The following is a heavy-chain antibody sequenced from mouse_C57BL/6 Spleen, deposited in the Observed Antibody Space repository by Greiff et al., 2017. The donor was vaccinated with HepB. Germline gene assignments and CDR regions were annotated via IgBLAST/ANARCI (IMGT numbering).Heavy chain of an antibody. CDR1: GFTFTDYY. J-gene: IGHJ2*01. Sequence: DVKLVESGGGLVQPGGSLSLSCAASGFTFTDYYMSWVRQPPGKALEWLGFIRNKANGYTTEYSASVKGRFTISRDNSQSILYHHRNALRAEDRATYYCARSTGFFDYWGQGTTLAVAS. V-gene: IGHV7-3*01. CDR3: ARSTGFFDY. CDR2: IRNKANGYTT.